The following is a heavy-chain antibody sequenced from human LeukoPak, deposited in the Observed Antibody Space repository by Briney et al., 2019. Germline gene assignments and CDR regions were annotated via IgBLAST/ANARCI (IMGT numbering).Heavy chain of an antibody. J-gene: IGHJ4*02. CDR1: GFTFSNFA. CDR3: AKDTLLLLY. Sequence: PGGSLRLSRAASGFTFSNFAMSWVRQAPGKGLEWVSAISGSGGDTYYADSVKGRFTISRDNAKSTLYLQMNSLRAEDTALYYCAKDTLLLLYWGQGTLVTVSS. V-gene: IGHV3-23*01. CDR2: ISGSGGDT. D-gene: IGHD2-21*01.